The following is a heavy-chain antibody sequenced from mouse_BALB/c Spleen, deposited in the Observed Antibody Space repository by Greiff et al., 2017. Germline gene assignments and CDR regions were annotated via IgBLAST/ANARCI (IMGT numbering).Heavy chain of an antibody. J-gene: IGHJ2*01. Sequence: EVQLQQSGAELVRSGASVKLSCTASGFNIKDYYMHWVKQRPEQGLEWIGWIDPENGDTEYAPKFQGKATMTADTSSNTAYLQLSSLTSEDTAVYYCDADYYGSSGDYWGQGTTLTVSS. CDR3: DADYYGSSGDY. V-gene: IGHV14-4*02. CDR1: GFNIKDYY. CDR2: IDPENGDT. D-gene: IGHD1-1*01.